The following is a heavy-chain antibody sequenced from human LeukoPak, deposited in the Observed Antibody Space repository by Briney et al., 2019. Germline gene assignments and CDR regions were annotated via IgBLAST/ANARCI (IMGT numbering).Heavy chain of an antibody. Sequence: PGGSLRLSCAGSGFNFGNYWMSWVRQTPGKGLEWVANIKQDGNEKFYVDSVRGRFNIFRENAKNSLYLQMNSLRAEDTAVYYCARARRDGNTGLAFDIWGQGTVVTVSS. V-gene: IGHV3-7*01. CDR3: ARARRDGNTGLAFDI. CDR1: GFNFGNYW. J-gene: IGHJ3*02. D-gene: IGHD5-24*01. CDR2: IKQDGNEK.